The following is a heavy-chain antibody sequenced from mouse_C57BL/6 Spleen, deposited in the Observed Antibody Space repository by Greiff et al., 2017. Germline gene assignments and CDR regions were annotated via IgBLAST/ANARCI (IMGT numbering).Heavy chain of an antibody. Sequence: QVQLQQSGPGLVQPSQSLSITCTVSGFSLTSYGVHWVCQSPGKGLEWLGVIWSGGSTDYNAAFISRLSISKDNSKSQVFFKMNSLQADDTAIYYCATSVPDSSGPFAYWGQGTLVTVSA. V-gene: IGHV2-2*01. CDR1: GFSLTSYG. J-gene: IGHJ3*01. D-gene: IGHD3-2*02. CDR2: IWSGGST. CDR3: ATSVPDSSGPFAY.